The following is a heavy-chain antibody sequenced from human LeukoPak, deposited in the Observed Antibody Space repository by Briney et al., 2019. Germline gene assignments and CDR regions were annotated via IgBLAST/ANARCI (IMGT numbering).Heavy chain of an antibody. J-gene: IGHJ5*02. CDR2: ISTSGSYI. CDR1: GFIFSSYS. V-gene: IGHV3-21*01. Sequence: PGGSLRLSCAASGFIFSSYSMNWVRQAPGKGLEWVSSISTSGSYIYYVDSVKGRFTISRDNAKNSLYLQMNSLRAEDTAVYYCARDTDYWFDPWGQGTLVTVSS. CDR3: ARDTDYWFDP. D-gene: IGHD4-11*01.